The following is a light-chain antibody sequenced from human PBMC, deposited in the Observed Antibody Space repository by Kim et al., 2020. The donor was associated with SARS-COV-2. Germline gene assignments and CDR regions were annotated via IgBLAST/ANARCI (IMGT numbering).Light chain of an antibody. Sequence: LALAPGESATLSCQASQSVETYLAWYQHKPGQPPRLLIHGASNRATGIPVRFSGSGSGTDFTLPISSLESEDFAVYYCQQRASWRTFGQGTKLEIK. CDR3: QQRASWRT. CDR1: QSVETY. J-gene: IGKJ2*01. V-gene: IGKV3-11*01. CDR2: GAS.